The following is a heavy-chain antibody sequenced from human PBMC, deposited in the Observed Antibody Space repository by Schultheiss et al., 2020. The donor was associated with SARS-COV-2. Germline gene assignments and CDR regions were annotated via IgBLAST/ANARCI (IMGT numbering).Heavy chain of an antibody. CDR1: GFTFSSYG. CDR2: ISYDGSNK. CDR3: AKGGPPYNWNDPNFDY. V-gene: IGHV3-30*18. J-gene: IGHJ4*02. Sequence: GGSLRLSCAASGFTFSSYGMHWVRQAPGKGLEWVAVISYDGSNKYYADSVKGRFTISRDNSKNTLYLQMNSLRAEDTAVYFCAKGGPPYNWNDPNFDYWGQGTLVTVSS. D-gene: IGHD1-20*01.